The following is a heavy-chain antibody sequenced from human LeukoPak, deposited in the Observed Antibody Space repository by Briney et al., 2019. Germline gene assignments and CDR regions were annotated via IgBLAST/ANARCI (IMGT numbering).Heavy chain of an antibody. CDR3: AKDGRVIAVAGTEFDY. J-gene: IGHJ4*02. CDR1: GFTFSSYA. Sequence: PGRSLRLSCAASGFTFSSYAMHWVRQAPGKGLEWVAVISYDGSNKYYADSAKGRFTISRDNSKDTLYLQMNSLRGEDTAVYYCAKDGRVIAVAGTEFDYWGQGTLVTVSS. CDR2: ISYDGSNK. V-gene: IGHV3-30*04. D-gene: IGHD6-19*01.